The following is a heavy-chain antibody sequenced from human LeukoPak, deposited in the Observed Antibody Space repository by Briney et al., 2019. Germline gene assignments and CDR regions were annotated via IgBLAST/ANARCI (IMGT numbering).Heavy chain of an antibody. D-gene: IGHD2-2*01. V-gene: IGHV3-30-3*01. CDR2: ISYDGSNK. J-gene: IGHJ5*02. Sequence: GSLRLSCAASGFTFSSYAMHWVRQAPGKGLEWVAVISYDGSNKYYADSVKGRFTISRDNSKNTLYLQMNSLRAEDTAVYYCARGASKGYCSSTSCYGGWFDPWGQGTLVTVSS. CDR3: ARGASKGYCSSTSCYGGWFDP. CDR1: GFTFSSYA.